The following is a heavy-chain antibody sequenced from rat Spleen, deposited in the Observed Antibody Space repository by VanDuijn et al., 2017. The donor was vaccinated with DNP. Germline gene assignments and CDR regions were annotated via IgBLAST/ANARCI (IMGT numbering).Heavy chain of an antibody. CDR2: ITYDGSST. V-gene: IGHV5-7*01. J-gene: IGHJ2*01. Sequence: EVQLVESGGGLVQPGRSLKLSCAASGFTFSDYNMAWVRQAPKKGLEWVATITYDGSSTYYRDSVKGRFTISRDKTRTTLYLQIDSLRSEDTAAYYCARTRRYFDYWGQGVMVTVSS. D-gene: IGHD1-11*01. CDR1: GFTFSDYN. CDR3: ARTRRYFDY.